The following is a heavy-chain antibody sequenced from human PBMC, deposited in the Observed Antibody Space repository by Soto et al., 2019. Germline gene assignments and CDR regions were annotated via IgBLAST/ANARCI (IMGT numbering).Heavy chain of an antibody. CDR2: SYSNDDK. Sequence: QITLKESGPTLVKPTQTLTLTCTFSGFSLTTSGEGVGWVRQPPGKALEWLALSYSNDDKRYSSSLRTRLTITKDTSEKQVVLTMTNMDPVDTAPSFCAHYYINTVQSGFDSWAQGTLVTVSS. CDR3: AHYYINTVQSGFDS. CDR1: GFSLTTSGEG. V-gene: IGHV2-5*01. D-gene: IGHD3-22*01. J-gene: IGHJ4*02.